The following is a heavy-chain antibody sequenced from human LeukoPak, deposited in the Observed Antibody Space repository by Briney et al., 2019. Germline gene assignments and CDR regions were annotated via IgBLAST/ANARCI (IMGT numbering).Heavy chain of an antibody. Sequence: GESLKISCKGSGYSFTSYWIGWVRQMPGKGLEWMGIIYPGDSDTRYSPSFQGQVTISADKSISTAYLQWSSLEASDTAMYYCARKPYCGGDCYSGPPDYWGQGTLVTVSS. CDR2: IYPGDSDT. CDR1: GYSFTSYW. D-gene: IGHD2-21*02. CDR3: ARKPYCGGDCYSGPPDY. J-gene: IGHJ4*02. V-gene: IGHV5-51*01.